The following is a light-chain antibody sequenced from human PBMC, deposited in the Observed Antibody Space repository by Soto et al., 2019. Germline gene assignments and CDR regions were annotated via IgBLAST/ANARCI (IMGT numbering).Light chain of an antibody. V-gene: IGKV3-20*01. CDR1: QSVSSGY. CDR2: GAA. J-gene: IGKJ5*01. Sequence: EILLTQSPGTLSLSPGERATLSCRASQSVSSGYVAWFQRKAGQPPRLLIYGAATRATGIPDRFSGSGSRTDFTLTISRLEPEDFAVYYCQQYGGSPPITFGQGTRLEIK. CDR3: QQYGGSPPIT.